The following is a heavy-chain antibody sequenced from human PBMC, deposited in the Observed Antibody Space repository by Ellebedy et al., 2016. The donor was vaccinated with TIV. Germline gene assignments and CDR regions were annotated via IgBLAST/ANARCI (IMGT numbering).Heavy chain of an antibody. J-gene: IGHJ4*02. D-gene: IGHD4-11*01. Sequence: PGGSLRLSCAASGFTFNNYGMHWVRQAPGKGLEWVAIIWYDGRNKYYAASVKGRFTISRDISKNTLYLQMNSLRAEDTAVYYCAREFDSTVTTYGPTSPFDYWGQGTLVTVSS. CDR3: AREFDSTVTTYGPTSPFDY. CDR1: GFTFNNYG. V-gene: IGHV3-33*01. CDR2: IWYDGRNK.